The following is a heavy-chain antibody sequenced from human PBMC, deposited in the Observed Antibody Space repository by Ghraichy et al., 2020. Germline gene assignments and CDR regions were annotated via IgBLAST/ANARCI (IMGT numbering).Heavy chain of an antibody. D-gene: IGHD3-22*01. CDR3: GRVSEDYYDSSGYP. V-gene: IGHV1-18*04. Sequence: ASVKVSCKASGYTFKNYAITWVRQAPGQGLEWMGWISGYNGNTNYAEKFQGRVTLTTNTSTSTAYMELRNLRSDDTAVYFCGRVSEDYYDSSGYPWGQGTTVTVSS. CDR2: ISGYNGNT. J-gene: IGHJ6*02. CDR1: GYTFKNYA.